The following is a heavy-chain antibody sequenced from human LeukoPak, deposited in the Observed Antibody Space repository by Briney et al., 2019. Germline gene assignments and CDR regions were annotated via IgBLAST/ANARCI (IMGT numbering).Heavy chain of an antibody. CDR1: GGSFSGYY. CDR3: ARSIGAIAAAGHFDY. Sequence: SETLSLTCAVYGGSFSGYYWSWIRQSPGKGLEWIGEINHSGSTNYNPSLKSRVTISVDTSKNQFSLKLSSVTAADTAVYYCARSIGAIAAAGHFDYWGQGTLVTVSS. CDR2: INHSGST. D-gene: IGHD6-13*01. V-gene: IGHV4-34*01. J-gene: IGHJ4*02.